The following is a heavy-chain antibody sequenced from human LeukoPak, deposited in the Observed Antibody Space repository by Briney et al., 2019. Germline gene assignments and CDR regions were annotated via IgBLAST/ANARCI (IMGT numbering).Heavy chain of an antibody. CDR3: ARVKTELCFDY. CDR1: GGSISSSSYY. J-gene: IGHJ4*02. Sequence: SETLSLTCTVSGGSISSSSYYWGWIRQPPGKGLEWIGSIYYSGGTYYNPSLKSRVTISVDTSKNQFSLKLSSVTAADTAVYYCARVKTELCFDYWGQGTLVTVSS. CDR2: IYYSGGT. V-gene: IGHV4-39*07. D-gene: IGHD1-26*01.